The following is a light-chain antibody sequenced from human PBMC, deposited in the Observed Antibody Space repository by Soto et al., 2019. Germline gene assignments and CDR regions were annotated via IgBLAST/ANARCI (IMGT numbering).Light chain of an antibody. V-gene: IGLV2-11*01. CDR1: SNDVGGYDY. CDR2: DVS. J-gene: IGLJ3*02. CDR3: CSYAGSYSWV. Sequence: QSALTQPRSVSGSPGHSVTISCTGSSNDVGGYDYVSWYQHHPGKAPKMVISDVSKRPSGVPNRFSGSKSGNTASLTISGLQAEDEADYYCCSYAGSYSWVFGGGTKVTVL.